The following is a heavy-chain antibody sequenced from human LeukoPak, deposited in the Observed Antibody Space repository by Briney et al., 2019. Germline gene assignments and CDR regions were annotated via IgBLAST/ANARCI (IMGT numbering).Heavy chain of an antibody. Sequence: RPSETLSLTCTVSGGSISSGSYYWSWIRQPAGKGLEWIGRIYTSGSTNYNPSLKSRVTISVDTSKNQFSLKLSSVTAADTAVYYCAREGHDYGSGKHYYYYYMDVWGKGTTVTISS. CDR1: GGSISSGSYY. CDR2: IYTSGST. J-gene: IGHJ6*03. CDR3: AREGHDYGSGKHYYYYYMDV. V-gene: IGHV4-61*02. D-gene: IGHD3-10*01.